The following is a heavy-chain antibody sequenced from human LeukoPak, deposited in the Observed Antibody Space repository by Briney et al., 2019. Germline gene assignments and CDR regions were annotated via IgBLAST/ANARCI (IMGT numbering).Heavy chain of an antibody. V-gene: IGHV1-69*05. J-gene: IGHJ2*01. D-gene: IGHD4-17*01. CDR3: ARSNFVYGDYVQYWYFDL. CDR2: IIPIFGTL. CDR1: GGTLTSYA. Sequence: GASVKVSCKASGGTLTSYAISWVRQAPGQGLEWMGGIIPIFGTLKYAQKFQGRVTITTDESTSTAYMELSSLRSEDTAVYYCARSNFVYGDYVQYWYFDLWGRGTLATVSS.